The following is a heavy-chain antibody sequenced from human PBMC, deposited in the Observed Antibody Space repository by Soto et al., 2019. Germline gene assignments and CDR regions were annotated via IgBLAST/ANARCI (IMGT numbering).Heavy chain of an antibody. CDR3: ARAPIQLWYPYYYYGMDV. CDR2: INHSGST. CDR1: GGPFSGYY. Sequence: PSETLSLTCAVYGGPFSGYYWSWIRQPPGKGLEWIGEINHSGSTNYNPSLKSRVTISVDTSKNQFSLKLSSVTAADTAVYYCARAPIQLWYPYYYYGMDVWGQGTTVTV. J-gene: IGHJ6*02. D-gene: IGHD5-18*01. V-gene: IGHV4-34*01.